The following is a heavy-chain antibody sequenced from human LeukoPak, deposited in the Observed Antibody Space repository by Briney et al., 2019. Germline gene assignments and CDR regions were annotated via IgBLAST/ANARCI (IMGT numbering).Heavy chain of an antibody. CDR1: GYTFTSYG. D-gene: IGHD1-1*01. CDR2: ISAYNGNT. V-gene: IGHV1-18*04. J-gene: IGHJ6*04. Sequence: ASVKVSCKASGYTFTSYGISWVRQAPGQGLEWMGWISAYNGNTNYAQKLQGRATMTTDTSTSTAYMELRSLRSDDTAVYYCARTTGTTINYGMDVWGKGTTVTVSS. CDR3: ARTTGTTINYGMDV.